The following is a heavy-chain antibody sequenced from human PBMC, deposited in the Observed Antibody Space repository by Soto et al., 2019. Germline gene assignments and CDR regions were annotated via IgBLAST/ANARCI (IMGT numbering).Heavy chain of an antibody. V-gene: IGHV4-34*01. CDR1: GGSFSGYY. CDR3: ARGLQEWLRYYYYYYMDV. D-gene: IGHD5-12*01. J-gene: IGHJ6*03. CDR2: INHSGST. Sequence: KQSQTLSLTCAVYGGSFSGYYWSWIRQPPGKGLEWIGEINHSGSTNYNPSLKSRVTISVDTSKNQFSLKLSSVTAADTAVYYCARGLQEWLRYYYYYYMDVWGKGTTVTVSS.